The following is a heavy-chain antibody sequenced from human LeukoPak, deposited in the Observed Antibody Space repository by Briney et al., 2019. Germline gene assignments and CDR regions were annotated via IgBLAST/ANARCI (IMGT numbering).Heavy chain of an antibody. CDR1: GSSISNYY. V-gene: IGHV4-4*07. CDR3: ARAAEYSSGWYLFDY. CDR2: IYTSGGT. Sequence: SETLSLTCTVSGSSISNYYWTWIRQPAGKGLEWIGRIYTSGGTNYNPSLQTRVTMSVDTSKNQVSLKLSSVTAADTAMYYCARAAEYSSGWYLFDYWGQGILVTVSA. J-gene: IGHJ4*02. D-gene: IGHD6-19*01.